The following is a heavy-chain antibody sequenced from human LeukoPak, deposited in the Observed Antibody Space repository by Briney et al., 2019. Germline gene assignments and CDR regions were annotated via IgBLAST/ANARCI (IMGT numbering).Heavy chain of an antibody. CDR1: GYTFTGYY. D-gene: IGHD3-10*01. Sequence: ASVKVSCKASGYTFTGYYMHWVRQAPGQGLEWMGWINPNSGGTNYAQKFQGRVTMTRDTSISTAYMELSRLRSDDTAIYYCAKYKEGVPGAFDIWGQGTMVTVSS. J-gene: IGHJ3*02. CDR3: AKYKEGVPGAFDI. V-gene: IGHV1-2*02. CDR2: INPNSGGT.